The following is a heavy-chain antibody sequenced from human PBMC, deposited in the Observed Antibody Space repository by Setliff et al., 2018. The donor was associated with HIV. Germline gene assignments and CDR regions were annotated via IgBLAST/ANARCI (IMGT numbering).Heavy chain of an antibody. CDR3: ARAPRTGHPYYFDS. V-gene: IGHV3-72*01. D-gene: IGHD1-1*01. CDR2: IRPKNYIT. CDR1: GFTFSDYF. J-gene: IGHJ4*02. Sequence: GGSLRLSCAASGFTFSDYFMDWVRQAPGKGLEWVGRIRPKNYITEYAAPVKGRFTISRDDSKNSLYLQMKNLKTEDTAVYYCARAPRTGHPYYFDSWGQGTLVTAPQ.